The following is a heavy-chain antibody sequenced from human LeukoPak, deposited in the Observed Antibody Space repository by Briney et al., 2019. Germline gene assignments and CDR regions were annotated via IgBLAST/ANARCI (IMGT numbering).Heavy chain of an antibody. Sequence: SETLSLTCTVSGGSISSYYWSWIRQPPGKGLEWIGYIYYSGSTNYNPSLKSRVTISVDTSKNQFSLKLSSVTAADTAVYYCARDGEMATIDWGQGTLVTVSS. V-gene: IGHV4-59*01. CDR3: ARDGEMATID. D-gene: IGHD5-24*01. CDR1: GGSISSYY. J-gene: IGHJ4*02. CDR2: IYYSGST.